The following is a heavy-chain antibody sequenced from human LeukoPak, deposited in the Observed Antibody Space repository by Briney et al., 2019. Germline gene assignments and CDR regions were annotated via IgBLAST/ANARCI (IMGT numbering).Heavy chain of an antibody. CDR2: IHYSGST. D-gene: IGHD7-27*01. CDR1: GGSISSYY. V-gene: IGHV4-59*01. CDR3: ARRNWEWYFDL. J-gene: IGHJ2*01. Sequence: SETLSLTCTVSGGSISSYYWSWIRQPPGKGLEWIGYIHYSGSTNYNPSLKSRVTISVDTSKNQFSLKLNSVTAADTAVYYCARRNWEWYFDLWGRGTLVTVSS.